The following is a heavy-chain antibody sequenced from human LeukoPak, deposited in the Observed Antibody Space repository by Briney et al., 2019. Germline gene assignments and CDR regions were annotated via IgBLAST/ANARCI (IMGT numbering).Heavy chain of an antibody. CDR1: GYSISSGYY. CDR2: IYHSGNT. J-gene: IGHJ4*02. V-gene: IGHV4-38-2*01. CDR3: ARVSWGGRAFAY. D-gene: IGHD3-16*01. Sequence: SETLSLTCAVSGYSISSGYYWGWIRQPPGKGLEWIGSIYHSGNTYYNPSLKSRVTISVDTSKNQFSLKLSSLTAADTAVYFCARVSWGGRAFAYWGQGTLVTVSS.